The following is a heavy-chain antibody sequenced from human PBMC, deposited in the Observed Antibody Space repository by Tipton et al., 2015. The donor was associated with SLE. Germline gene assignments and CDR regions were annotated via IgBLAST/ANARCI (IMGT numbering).Heavy chain of an antibody. V-gene: IGHV4-34*01. Sequence: TLSLTCAVYGGSFSGYYWSWIRQPPGKGLEWIGEINHSGSTNYNPSLKSRVTISLDTSKNQFSLKLSSVTAADTAVYYCARYPESNYHWFGPWGQGALVTVSS. D-gene: IGHD4-11*01. J-gene: IGHJ5*02. CDR2: INHSGST. CDR1: GGSFSGYY. CDR3: ARYPESNYHWFGP.